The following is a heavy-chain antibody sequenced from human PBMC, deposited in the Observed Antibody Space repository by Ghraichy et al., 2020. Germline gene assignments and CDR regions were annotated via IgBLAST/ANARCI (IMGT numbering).Heavy chain of an antibody. V-gene: IGHV3-33*01. CDR3: ARDLQVVVPAARGKNFDF. CDR2: IWYDGSNK. CDR1: GFTFSSYG. J-gene: IGHJ4*02. D-gene: IGHD2-2*01. Sequence: GGSLRLSCAASGFTFSSYGMHWVRQAPGKGLEWVAVIWYDGSNKYYADSVKGRFTISRDNSKNTLYLQMNSLRAEDTAVYYCARDLQVVVPAARGKNFDFWGQGTLVTVSS.